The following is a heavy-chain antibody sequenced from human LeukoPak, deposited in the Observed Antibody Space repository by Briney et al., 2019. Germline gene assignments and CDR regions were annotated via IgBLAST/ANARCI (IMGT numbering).Heavy chain of an antibody. V-gene: IGHV3-20*04. CDR2: INWNGDST. J-gene: IGHJ4*02. CDR3: ARAQYDGLLPDY. D-gene: IGHD1-26*01. Sequence: PGGSLRLSCAASGFTFDDYGMSWVRQAPGKGLEWVSGINWNGDSTGYADSVKGRFTISRDNAKNSLYLQMNSLRAEDTALYYCARAQYDGLLPDYWGQGTLVTVSS. CDR1: GFTFDDYG.